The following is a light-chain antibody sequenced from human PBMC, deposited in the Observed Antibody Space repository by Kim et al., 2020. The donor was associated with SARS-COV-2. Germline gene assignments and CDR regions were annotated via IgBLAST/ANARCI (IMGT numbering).Light chain of an antibody. J-gene: IGLJ2*01. CDR3: QAWDSSTAV. CDR2: QDS. CDR1: KLGDKY. Sequence: VSPGQTAIITCSGDKLGDKYACWYQPKPGQSPVLVIYQDSKRPSCVPERFSGSNSGNTATLTISGTQAMDEADYYCQAWDSSTAVFGGGTQLTVL. V-gene: IGLV3-1*01.